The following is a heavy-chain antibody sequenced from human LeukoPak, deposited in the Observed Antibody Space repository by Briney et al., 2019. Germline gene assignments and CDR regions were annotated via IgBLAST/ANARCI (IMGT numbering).Heavy chain of an antibody. CDR3: AKDSSYRDGYNWNY. J-gene: IGHJ4*02. V-gene: IGHV3-23*01. D-gene: IGHD5-24*01. Sequence: GGSLRLSCAASGFTFSSYGMSWVRQAPGKGLEWVSAISGSGGSTYYADSVKGRFTISRDNSKNTLYLQMNSLRAEDTAVYYCAKDSSYRDGYNWNYWGQGTLVTVSS. CDR2: ISGSGGST. CDR1: GFTFSSYG.